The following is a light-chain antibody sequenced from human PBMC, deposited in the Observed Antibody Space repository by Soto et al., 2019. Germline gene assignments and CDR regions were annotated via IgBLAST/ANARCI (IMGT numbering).Light chain of an antibody. CDR3: QQYNNWPYT. CDR2: DAS. J-gene: IGKJ2*01. CDR1: QSVSSRY. Sequence: IVMTQSPATLSVSPGERATLSCRASQSVSSRYLAWYQQKPGQAPRLLIFDASTRATGVPARFSGSGSGTDFTLTISSLQSEDFAVYYCQQYNNWPYTFGQGTKVDIK. V-gene: IGKV3-15*01.